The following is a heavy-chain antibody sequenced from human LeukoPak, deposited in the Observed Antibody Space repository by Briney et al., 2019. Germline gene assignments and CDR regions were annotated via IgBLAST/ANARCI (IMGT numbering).Heavy chain of an antibody. J-gene: IGHJ6*03. V-gene: IGHV3-30*02. CDR2: IRYDGSDQ. CDR3: AKDRGIQTYFYYYYMDV. D-gene: IGHD5-18*01. Sequence: GGSLRLSCAAFGFSFSSYGMHWVRQAPGKGLEWVGFIRYDGSDQYYTDSVKGRFTISRDNSKTTVFLQMNSLRAEDTAVYFCAKDRGIQTYFYYYYMDVWGKGTTVTISS. CDR1: GFSFSSYG.